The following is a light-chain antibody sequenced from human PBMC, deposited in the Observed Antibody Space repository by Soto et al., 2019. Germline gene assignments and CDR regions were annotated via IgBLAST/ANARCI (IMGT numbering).Light chain of an antibody. CDR2: EVT. CDR1: SSDVGGYNY. Sequence: QSALTQPPSASGSPGQSVTISCTGTSSDVGGYNYVSWYQQHPGKAPKLMIYEVTKRPSGVPDRFSGSKSGNTASLTVSGLLAEDEADYYCSSHAGIINVVFGGGTKLTLL. J-gene: IGLJ3*02. V-gene: IGLV2-8*01. CDR3: SSHAGIINVV.